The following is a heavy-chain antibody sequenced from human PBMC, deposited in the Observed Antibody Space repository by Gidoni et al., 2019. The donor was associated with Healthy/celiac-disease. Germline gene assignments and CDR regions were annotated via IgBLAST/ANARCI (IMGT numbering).Heavy chain of an antibody. V-gene: IGHV3-23*01. CDR2: SSGSGGST. J-gene: IGHJ4*02. CDR3: AKGHIVVVTAIPGY. CDR1: CFPFSSYA. Sequence: EVQLLESGGGLVQPGGSLRLSCSASCFPFSSYAMSWVRQAPGKGLEWVSASSGSGGSTYYADSVKGRFTISRDNSKNTLYLQMNSLRAEDTAVYYCAKGHIVVVTAIPGYWGQGTLVTVSS. D-gene: IGHD2-21*02.